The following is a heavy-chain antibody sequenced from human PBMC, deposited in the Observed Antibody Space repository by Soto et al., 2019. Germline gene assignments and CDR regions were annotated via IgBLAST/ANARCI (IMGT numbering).Heavy chain of an antibody. J-gene: IGHJ5*02. Sequence: NPSETLSLTCTVSGGSISSGDYYWSWIRQPPGKGLEWIGYIYYSGSTYYNPSLKSRVTISVDTSKNQFSLKLSSVTAADTAVYYCARRSGTIYYDFWSGYWFDPWGQGTLVTVSS. CDR3: ARRSGTIYYDFWSGYWFDP. D-gene: IGHD3-3*01. V-gene: IGHV4-30-4*01. CDR1: GGSISSGDYY. CDR2: IYYSGST.